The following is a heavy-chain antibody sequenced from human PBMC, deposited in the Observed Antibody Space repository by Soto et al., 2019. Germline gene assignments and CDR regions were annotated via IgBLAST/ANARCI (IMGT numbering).Heavy chain of an antibody. V-gene: IGHV3-30-3*01. CDR1: GFTFSSYA. D-gene: IGHD6-19*01. Sequence: GVSLRLSCAASGFTFSSYAMHWVRQAPGKGLEWVAVISYDGSNKYYADSVKGRFTISRDNSKNTLYLQMNSLRAEDTAVYYCAREWVGQWLVRGYYYYYYGMDVWGQGTTVTVSS. CDR2: ISYDGSNK. J-gene: IGHJ6*02. CDR3: AREWVGQWLVRGYYYYYYGMDV.